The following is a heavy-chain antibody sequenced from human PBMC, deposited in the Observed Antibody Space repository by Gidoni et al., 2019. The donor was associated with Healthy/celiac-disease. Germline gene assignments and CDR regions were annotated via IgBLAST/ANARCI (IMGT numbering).Heavy chain of an antibody. D-gene: IGHD1-26*01. J-gene: IGHJ5*02. CDR2: IRGSGGST. V-gene: IGHV3-23*04. CDR3: AKHGGWELYRNWFDP. CDR1: GFTFSSDA. Sequence: EVQRVESGGGLVQPGGYLRLSCEASGFTFSSDAMSWVRQAPGKGLEWFSSIRGSGGSTSYADSVKSRFTISRDNSKNTLYLQMNSLRAEDTAVYYCAKHGGWELYRNWFDPWGQGTLVTVSS.